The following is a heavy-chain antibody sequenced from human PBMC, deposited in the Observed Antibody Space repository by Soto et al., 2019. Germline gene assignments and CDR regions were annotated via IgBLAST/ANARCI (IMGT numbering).Heavy chain of an antibody. CDR3: ARERKDYVWGSYRYHADLDY. Sequence: LRLSCAASGFTFSSYSMNWVRQAPGKGLEWVSSISSSSSYIYYADSVKGRFTISRDNAKNSLYLQMNSLRAEDTAVYYCARERKDYVWGSYRYHADLDYWGQGTLVTVSS. D-gene: IGHD3-16*02. V-gene: IGHV3-21*01. CDR1: GFTFSSYS. CDR2: ISSSSSYI. J-gene: IGHJ4*02.